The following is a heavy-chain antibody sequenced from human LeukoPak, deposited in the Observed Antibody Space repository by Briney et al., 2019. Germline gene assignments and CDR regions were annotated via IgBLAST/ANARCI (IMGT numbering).Heavy chain of an antibody. CDR1: GGSISSYY. V-gene: IGHV4-4*07. Sequence: SETLSLTCTVSGGSISSYYWSWIRQPAGKGLEWIGRIYTSGSTNYNPSLKSRVTMSVDTSKNQFSLKLSSVTAADTAVYYCARGQSNTVTPPRRGGYYFDYWGQGTLVTVSS. CDR3: ARGQSNTVTPPRRGGYYFDY. D-gene: IGHD4-17*01. CDR2: IYTSGST. J-gene: IGHJ4*02.